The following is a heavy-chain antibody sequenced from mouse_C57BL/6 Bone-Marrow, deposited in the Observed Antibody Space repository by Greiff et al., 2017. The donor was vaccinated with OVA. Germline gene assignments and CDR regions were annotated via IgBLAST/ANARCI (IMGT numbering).Heavy chain of an antibody. Sequence: QVQLQQSGAELARPGASVKLSCKASGYTFTSYGISWVKQRTGQGLEWIGEIYPRSGNTYYNEKFKGKATLTADKSSSTAYMQLSSLTSEDSAVYFCARGGLGPYYYAMDYWGQGTSVTVSS. CDR3: ARGGLGPYYYAMDY. D-gene: IGHD3-3*01. J-gene: IGHJ4*01. V-gene: IGHV1-81*01. CDR2: IYPRSGNT. CDR1: GYTFTSYG.